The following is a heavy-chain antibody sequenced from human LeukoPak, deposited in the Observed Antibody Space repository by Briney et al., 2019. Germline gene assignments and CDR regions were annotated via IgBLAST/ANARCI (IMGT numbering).Heavy chain of an antibody. CDR3: ARGGNFDY. V-gene: IGHV1-2*02. Sequence: ASVKVSCKASGYTFTDYYMHWVRQAPGQGLEWMGWVNPNSGGTKYAQKFQGRVTMTRDTSISTAYMELSSLRSDDTAVYYCARGGNFDYWGQGTLVTVPS. CDR2: VNPNSGGT. J-gene: IGHJ4*02. CDR1: GYTFTDYY.